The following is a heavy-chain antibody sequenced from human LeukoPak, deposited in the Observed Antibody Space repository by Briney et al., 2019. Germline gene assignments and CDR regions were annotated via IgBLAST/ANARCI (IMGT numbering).Heavy chain of an antibody. J-gene: IGHJ4*02. Sequence: PGGSLRLSCAASGFTFSNYWMSWVRQAPGKELEWVANIKQDGSEIYYVDSVKGRFTISRDNAKNSLYLQMNSLRAEDTAVYYCASMGYYYDSSGYYRYWGQGTLVTVSS. CDR2: IKQDGSEI. V-gene: IGHV3-7*03. CDR3: ASMGYYYDSSGYYRY. CDR1: GFTFSNYW. D-gene: IGHD3-22*01.